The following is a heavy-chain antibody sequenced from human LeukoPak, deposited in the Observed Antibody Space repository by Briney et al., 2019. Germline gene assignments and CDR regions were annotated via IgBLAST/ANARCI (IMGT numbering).Heavy chain of an antibody. Sequence: GGSLRLSCAASGFTLSSFGMHWVRQAPGKGLEWVAVIWYDGSNTSYADSVKGRFTISRDISKNTLYLQMNSLSAEDTALYYCARAQRTHLIFGGVAVFFGFDIWGQGTIVTVSS. V-gene: IGHV3-33*01. CDR3: ARAQRTHLIFGGVAVFFGFDI. D-gene: IGHD3-16*01. J-gene: IGHJ3*02. CDR2: IWYDGSNT. CDR1: GFTLSSFG.